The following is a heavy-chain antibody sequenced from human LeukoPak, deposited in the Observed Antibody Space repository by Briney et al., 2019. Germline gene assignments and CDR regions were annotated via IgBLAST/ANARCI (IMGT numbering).Heavy chain of an antibody. D-gene: IGHD1-26*01. CDR1: GFTFNNYG. Sequence: GGSLRLSCAGSGFTFNNYGMSWVRQAPGKGLEWVSSISSSGSHIYYGDSPKGRFTISRDNAKNSLYLQMNSLRPEDTAVYYCARGRGSGSYDCWGQGTRVTVSS. J-gene: IGHJ4*02. V-gene: IGHV3-21*01. CDR3: ARGRGSGSYDC. CDR2: ISSSGSHI.